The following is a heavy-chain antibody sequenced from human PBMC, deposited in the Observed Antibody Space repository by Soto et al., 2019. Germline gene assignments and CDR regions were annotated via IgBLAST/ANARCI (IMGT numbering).Heavy chain of an antibody. CDR2: ISTRSTYT. Sequence: GGSLRLSCAASGFIFSDYYMCWVRQTPGKGLEWISYISTRSTYTNYADSVKGRFTISRDNTKNSLYLQMDSLRVEDTAVYYCARDLAWKRGKVGRYYYGMDVWGQGTTVTVSS. CDR1: GFIFSDYY. D-gene: IGHD1-1*01. CDR3: ARDLAWKRGKVGRYYYGMDV. J-gene: IGHJ6*02. V-gene: IGHV3-11*06.